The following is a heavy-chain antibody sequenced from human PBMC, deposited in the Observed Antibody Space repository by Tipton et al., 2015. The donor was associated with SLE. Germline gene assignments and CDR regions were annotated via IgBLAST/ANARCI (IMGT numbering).Heavy chain of an antibody. Sequence: TLSLTCSVSGHSISSGFYWGWIRQSPGKGLEWIGNFYHRGTTYYNPSLKSRVTISADTSKNQFSLRLKSATAADTAVYFCATGHFDFWGQGRPVTVSS. CDR3: ATGHFDF. CDR2: FYHRGTT. V-gene: IGHV4-38-2*01. D-gene: IGHD1-1*01. CDR1: GHSISSGFY. J-gene: IGHJ5*01.